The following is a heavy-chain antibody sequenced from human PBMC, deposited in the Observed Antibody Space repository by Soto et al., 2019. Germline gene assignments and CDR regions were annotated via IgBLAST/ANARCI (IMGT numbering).Heavy chain of an antibody. V-gene: IGHV3-23*01. CDR3: SKRILVEVPGTRAFDI. CDR1: GFSFSTYA. Sequence: EVQLLESGGGLVQPGGSLRLSCAASGFSFSTYAMSWVRQAPGKGLEWVSTVGRGDSTFYADSVRGRFTISRDNSNNALILPMNSPPAEEPAFKFWSKRILVEVPGTRAFDIWGQGTMVIVSS. D-gene: IGHD2-2*01. CDR2: VGRGDST. J-gene: IGHJ3*02.